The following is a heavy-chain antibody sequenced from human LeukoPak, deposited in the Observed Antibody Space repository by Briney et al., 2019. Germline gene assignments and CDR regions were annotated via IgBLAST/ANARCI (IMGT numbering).Heavy chain of an antibody. D-gene: IGHD2-15*01. CDR2: INWNGGST. CDR1: GLTFDDYG. CDR3: ARGGLGYCSGGSCYEPYYFDY. J-gene: IGHJ4*02. V-gene: IGHV3-20*01. Sequence: PGGSLRLSCAASGLTFDDYGMSWVRQAPGKGLEWVSGINWNGGSTGYADSVKGRFTISRDNAKNSLYLQMNSLRAEDTALYHCARGGLGYCSGGSCYEPYYFDYWGQGTLVTVSS.